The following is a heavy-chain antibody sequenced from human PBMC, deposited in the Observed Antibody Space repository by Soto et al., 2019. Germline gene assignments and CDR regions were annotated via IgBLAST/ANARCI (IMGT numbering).Heavy chain of an antibody. J-gene: IGHJ6*02. CDR1: GGSISSYY. CDR3: AGEGTWSGYYYYAMDV. D-gene: IGHD1-1*01. Sequence: QVQLQESGPGLVKPSETLSLTCTVSGGSISSYYWNWIRQPPGKGLEWIGYIYYSGSTNYSPSLKSRVTRSVDTSKNQFSLKLSSVTAADTAVYYCAGEGTWSGYYYYAMDVWGQGTTVTVSS. CDR2: IYYSGST. V-gene: IGHV4-59*08.